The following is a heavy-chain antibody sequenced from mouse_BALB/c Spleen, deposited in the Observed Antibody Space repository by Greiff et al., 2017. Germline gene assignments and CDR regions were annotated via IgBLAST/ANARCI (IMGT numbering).Heavy chain of an antibody. D-gene: IGHD1-2*01. V-gene: IGHV5-4*02. CDR1: GFSLTSYG. J-gene: IGHJ3*01. CDR2: ISDGGSYT. CDR3: ALITPVAY. Sequence: VQLQQSGPGLVAPSQSLSITCTVSGFSLTSYGVHWVRQTPEKRLEWVATISDGGSYTYYPDSVKGRFTISRDNAKNNLYLQMSSLKSEDTALCYCALITPVAYWGEGRLVTVSA.